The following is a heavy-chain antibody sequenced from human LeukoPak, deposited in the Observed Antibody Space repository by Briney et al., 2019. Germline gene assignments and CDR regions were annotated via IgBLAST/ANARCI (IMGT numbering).Heavy chain of an antibody. J-gene: IGHJ4*02. CDR2: ISWNSGSI. CDR3: AKGVYYDSSGYSPFDY. CDR1: DFTLAAYA. Sequence: QTGGSLRLSCTASDFTLAAYAMHWVRQAPGKGLEWVSGISWNSGSIGYADSVKGRFTISRDNAKNSLYLQMNSLRAEDTALYYCAKGVYYDSSGYSPFDYWGQGTLVTVSS. D-gene: IGHD3-22*01. V-gene: IGHV3-9*01.